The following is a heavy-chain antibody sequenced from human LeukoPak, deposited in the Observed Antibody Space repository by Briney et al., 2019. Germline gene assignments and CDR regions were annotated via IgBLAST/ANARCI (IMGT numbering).Heavy chain of an antibody. V-gene: IGHV4-39*01. J-gene: IGHJ5*02. Sequence: PSETLSLTCTVSGGSISSSSYYWGWIRQPPGKGLEWIGSIYYSGYTYYNPSLESRVTISVDTSKNQFSLKLSSVTAADTAVYYCARHQPFGYCSSTSCRGWFDPWGQGTLVTVSS. CDR1: GGSISSSSYY. CDR2: IYYSGYT. CDR3: ARHQPFGYCSSTSCRGWFDP. D-gene: IGHD2-2*01.